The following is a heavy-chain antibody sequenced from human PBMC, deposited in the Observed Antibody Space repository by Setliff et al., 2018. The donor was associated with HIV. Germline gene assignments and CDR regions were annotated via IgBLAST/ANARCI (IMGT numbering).Heavy chain of an antibody. CDR2: ITAGNGDT. J-gene: IGHJ4*02. Sequence: ASVKVSCKASGYTFHYYVIHWVRQAPGQGLEWMGRITAGNGDTKYSQKVQDRVTLTSDMSANTVYMDLTTLRSEDTAVYYCARGYCSSTSCYGIYYFDNWGQGTSVTVSS. V-gene: IGHV1-3*01. CDR3: ARGYCSSTSCYGIYYFDN. D-gene: IGHD2-2*01. CDR1: GYTFHYYV.